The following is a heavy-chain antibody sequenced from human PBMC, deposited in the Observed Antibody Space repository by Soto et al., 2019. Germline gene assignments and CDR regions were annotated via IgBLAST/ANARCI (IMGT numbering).Heavy chain of an antibody. J-gene: IGHJ6*02. CDR2: TNPTNRGT. CDR3: ARGHSTDCSNGVCSFFYNHEMDV. Sequence: VPVKVSCKAPGSSFSDYHIHWVRQAPGQGLEWLGRTNPTNRGTSTAQKFQVWATMTRDRSISTVYMELTRLRFDDTAVYFCARGHSTDCSNGVCSFFYNHEMDVWRQGTTVTVSS. CDR1: GSSFSDYH. V-gene: IGHV1-2*04. D-gene: IGHD2-8*01.